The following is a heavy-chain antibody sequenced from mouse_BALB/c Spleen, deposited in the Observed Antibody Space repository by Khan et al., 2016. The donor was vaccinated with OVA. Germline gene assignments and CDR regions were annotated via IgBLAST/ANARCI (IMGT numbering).Heavy chain of an antibody. Sequence: EVKLLESGPSLVKPSQTLSLTCSVTGDSITSGYWSWIRKFPGNKLEYMGYMIYTGYTDYNPSLKSRLAITRHTPKNQYYLQLNSVTTEDTATYYWARSTYRYAFAYWGQGTLVTVSA. CDR2: MIYTGYT. CDR1: GDSITSGY. J-gene: IGHJ3*01. CDR3: ARSTYRYAFAY. D-gene: IGHD2-14*01. V-gene: IGHV3-8*02.